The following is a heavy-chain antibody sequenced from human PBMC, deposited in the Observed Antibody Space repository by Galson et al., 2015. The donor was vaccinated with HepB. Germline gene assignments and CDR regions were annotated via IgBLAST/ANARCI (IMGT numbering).Heavy chain of an antibody. V-gene: IGHV1-18*04. CDR2: ISAYNGNT. D-gene: IGHD3-3*01. J-gene: IGHJ6*02. CDR1: GYTFTSYG. Sequence: SVKVSCKASGYTFTSYGISWVRQAPGQGLEWMGWISAYNGNTNYAQKLQGRVTMTTDTSTSTAYMELRSLRSDDTAVYYCARVQSRMEWLLLEGGYYGMDVWGQGTTVTVSS. CDR3: ARVQSRMEWLLLEGGYYGMDV.